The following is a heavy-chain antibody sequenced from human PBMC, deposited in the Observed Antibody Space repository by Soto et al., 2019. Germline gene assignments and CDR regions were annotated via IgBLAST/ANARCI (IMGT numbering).Heavy chain of an antibody. V-gene: IGHV1-18*01. CDR2: IRAYTDTP. Sequence: GALVKVSCDASGYTFTNFGVTWERWAPGHGLEWMGWIRAYTDTPNYAQKFQGRVTMTIDTSTSTAYMDLRSLTSDDTAVYYCARVIPGVEAWFDPWCQGPLVTVAS. CDR1: GYTFTNFG. D-gene: IGHD2-2*01. CDR3: ARVIPGVEAWFDP. J-gene: IGHJ5*02.